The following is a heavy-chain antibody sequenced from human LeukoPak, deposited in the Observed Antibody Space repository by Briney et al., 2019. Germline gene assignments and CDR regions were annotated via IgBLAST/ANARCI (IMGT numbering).Heavy chain of an antibody. CDR1: GFTLGDYA. V-gene: IGHV3-49*03. J-gene: IGHJ6*03. D-gene: IGHD2-8*01. CDR2: IRSKAYGGTT. CDR3: TRDLDIVLMVHATYMDV. Sequence: PGGSLRLSCTASGFTLGDYAMSWFRQAPGKGPEWVGFIRSKAYGGTTEYAASVKGRFTISRDDSKSIAYLQMNSLKTEDTAVYYCTRDLDIVLMVHATYMDVWGKGTTATVSS.